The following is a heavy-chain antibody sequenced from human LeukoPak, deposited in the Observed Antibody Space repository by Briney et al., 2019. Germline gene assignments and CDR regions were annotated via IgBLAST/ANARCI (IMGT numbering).Heavy chain of an antibody. Sequence: SETLSLTCTVSGVSISSSSYYWGWVRQPPGKGLEWIGSIYYSGSTYYNPSLKSRVTISVDTSKNQFSLKLSSVTAADTAVYYCAREGAYDSSGYYSYYFDYWGQGTLVTVSS. J-gene: IGHJ4*02. D-gene: IGHD3-22*01. CDR3: AREGAYDSSGYYSYYFDY. V-gene: IGHV4-39*07. CDR2: IYYSGST. CDR1: GVSISSSSYY.